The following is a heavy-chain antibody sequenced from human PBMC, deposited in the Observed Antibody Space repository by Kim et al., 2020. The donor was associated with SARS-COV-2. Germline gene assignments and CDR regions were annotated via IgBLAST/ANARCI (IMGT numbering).Heavy chain of an antibody. V-gene: IGHV4-59*01. Sequence: SETLSLTCTVSGGSISSYYWSWIRQPPGKGLEWIGYIYYSGSTNYNPSLNRRVTISVDTSKNQFSLKLSSVTAADTAVDYCARRCDYYDSSGYYQDAFDIWGEGRMGTASS. D-gene: IGHD3-22*01. CDR1: GGSISSYY. CDR3: ARRCDYYDSSGYYQDAFDI. J-gene: IGHJ3*02. CDR2: IYYSGST.